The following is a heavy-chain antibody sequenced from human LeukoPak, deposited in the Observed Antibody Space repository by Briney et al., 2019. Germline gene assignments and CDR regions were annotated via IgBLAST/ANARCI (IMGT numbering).Heavy chain of an antibody. D-gene: IGHD2-2*01. CDR2: ISYDGSNK. CDR1: GFTFSSYA. V-gene: IGHV3-30*04. J-gene: IGHJ6*04. CDR3: ARDNCSSTSCAHWYYYYGMDV. Sequence: GSLRLSCAASGFTFSSYAMHWVRQAPGKGLEWVAVISYDGSNKYYADSVKGRFTISRDNSKNTLYLQMNSLRAGDTAVYYCARDNCSSTSCAHWYYYYGMDVWGKGTTVTVSS.